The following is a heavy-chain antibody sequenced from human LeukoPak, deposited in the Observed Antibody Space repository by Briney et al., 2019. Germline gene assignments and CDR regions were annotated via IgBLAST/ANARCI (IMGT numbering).Heavy chain of an antibody. V-gene: IGHV1-69*05. Sequence: SVKVSCKASGGTFSSYAISWVRQAPGQGLEWMGGIIPIFGTANYAQKFQGRVTITTDESTSTAYMELSSLRSEDTAVYYCARVTGRDCSGGSCYRYWYFDPWGRGTLVTVSS. J-gene: IGHJ2*01. CDR2: IIPIFGTA. D-gene: IGHD2-15*01. CDR1: GGTFSSYA. CDR3: ARVTGRDCSGGSCYRYWYFDP.